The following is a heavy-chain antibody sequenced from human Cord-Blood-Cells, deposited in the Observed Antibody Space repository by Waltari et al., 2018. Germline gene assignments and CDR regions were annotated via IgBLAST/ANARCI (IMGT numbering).Heavy chain of an antibody. CDR1: GYTFTGYY. CDR3: ARDLITGTTYFDY. J-gene: IGHJ4*02. V-gene: IGHV1-2*02. CDR2: INPNSGGT. D-gene: IGHD1-7*01. Sequence: QVQLVQSGAEVKKPGGSGKVSCKASGYTFTGYYMHSVRQAPGEGLEWMGWINPNSGGTNYEQKFQGRVTMTRDTSISTAYMELSRLRSDDTAVYYCARDLITGTTYFDYWGQGTLVTVSS.